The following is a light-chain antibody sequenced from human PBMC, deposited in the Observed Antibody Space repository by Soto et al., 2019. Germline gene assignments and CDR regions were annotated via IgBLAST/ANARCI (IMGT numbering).Light chain of an antibody. CDR3: FLSYSGARPVV. V-gene: IGLV7-46*01. CDR2: ETS. J-gene: IGLJ2*01. Sequence: QAVVTPAPSLTVSPGGTVTLTCGSSTGAVTSGHYPYWFQQKPGQAPRTLIYETSNKHSWTPARFSGSLLGGKAALTLSGAQPEDEAEYYCFLSYSGARPVVFGGGTKLTVL. CDR1: TGAVTSGHY.